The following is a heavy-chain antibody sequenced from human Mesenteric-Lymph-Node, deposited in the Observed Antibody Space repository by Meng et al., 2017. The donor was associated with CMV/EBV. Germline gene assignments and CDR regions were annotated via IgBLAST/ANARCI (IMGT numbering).Heavy chain of an antibody. V-gene: IGHV5-51*01. CDR1: GYSFSTYW. Sequence: KVSCKGSGYSFSTYWIGWVRQMPGKGLEWIGIVYPGDSDTRYSPSFQGQVTISADKSIGTAYLQWSSLKASDSAMYYCARGGGVTTHSEMYYYYGMDVWGQGTTVTVSS. D-gene: IGHD4-17*01. CDR3: ARGGGVTTHSEMYYYYGMDV. J-gene: IGHJ6*02. CDR2: VYPGDSDT.